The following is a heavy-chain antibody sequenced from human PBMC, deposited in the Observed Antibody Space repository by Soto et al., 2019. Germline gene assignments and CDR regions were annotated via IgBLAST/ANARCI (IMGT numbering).Heavy chain of an antibody. CDR3: ARYVDTAMYRGNWFDP. V-gene: IGHV1-46*03. CDR1: GYTFTSYY. D-gene: IGHD5-18*01. Sequence: QVQLVQSGAEVKKPGASVKVSCKASGYTFTSYYMHWVRQAPGQGLEWMGIINPSGGSKSYAQKFQGRVTMTRDTSTSTVYMELSSLRSEDTAVYYCARYVDTAMYRGNWFDPWGQGTLVTVSS. CDR2: INPSGGSK. J-gene: IGHJ5*02.